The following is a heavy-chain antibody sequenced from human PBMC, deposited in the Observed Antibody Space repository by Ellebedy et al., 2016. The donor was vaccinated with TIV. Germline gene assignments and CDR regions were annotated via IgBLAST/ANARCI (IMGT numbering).Heavy chain of an antibody. V-gene: IGHV4-39*07. J-gene: IGHJ4*02. Sequence: SETLSLXXTVSGDSIATSTYYWGWIRQSPGKGLEWIGSMYHYGTTYYNPSLKSRVTISVHTSENQVSLKLTSVTAADTAVYYCARIDYDGSGYYYGLDYWGQGTLVTVSS. CDR3: ARIDYDGSGYYYGLDY. CDR2: MYHYGTT. D-gene: IGHD3-22*01. CDR1: GDSIATSTYY.